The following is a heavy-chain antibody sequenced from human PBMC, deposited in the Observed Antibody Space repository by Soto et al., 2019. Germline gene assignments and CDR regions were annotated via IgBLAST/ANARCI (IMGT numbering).Heavy chain of an antibody. CDR3: GREKQWLDYYYYMDV. CDR1: GCTFTSYA. CDR2: IIPILGIA. V-gene: IGHV1-69*04. J-gene: IGHJ6*03. D-gene: IGHD6-19*01. Sequence: SVKVSCKASGCTFTSYAISWVRQAPGQGLEWMGRIIPILGIANYAQQFQGRVTITADKSTSTAYMELSSLRSEDTAVYYCGREKQWLDYYYYMDVWGKGTTVTVSS.